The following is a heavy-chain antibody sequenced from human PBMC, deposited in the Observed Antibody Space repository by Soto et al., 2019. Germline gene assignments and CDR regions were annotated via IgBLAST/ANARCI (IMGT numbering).Heavy chain of an antibody. D-gene: IGHD3-9*01. CDR2: IYYSGST. Sequence: SETLSLTCTVSGGSISSRGYYWGWIRQPPGKGLEWIGSIYYSGSTYYSPSLKSRVTISVDTSKNHFSLKLMSVTAADTAVYYCGRLEGLATISYYFDYWGQGALVTVSS. CDR3: GRLEGLATISYYFDY. V-gene: IGHV4-39*02. J-gene: IGHJ4*02. CDR1: GGSISSRGYY.